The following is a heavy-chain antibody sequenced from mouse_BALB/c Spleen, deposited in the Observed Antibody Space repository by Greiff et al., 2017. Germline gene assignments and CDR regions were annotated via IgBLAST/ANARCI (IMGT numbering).Heavy chain of an antibody. CDR2: ISSGSSTI. CDR3: AREIAY. V-gene: IGHV5-17*02. J-gene: IGHJ3*01. Sequence: DVQLVESGGGLVQPGGSRKLSCAASGFTFSSFGMHWVRQAPEKGLEWVAYISSGSSTIYYADTVKGRFTISRDNPKNTLFLQMTSLRSEDTAMYYCAREIAYWGQGTLVTVSA. CDR1: GFTFSSFG.